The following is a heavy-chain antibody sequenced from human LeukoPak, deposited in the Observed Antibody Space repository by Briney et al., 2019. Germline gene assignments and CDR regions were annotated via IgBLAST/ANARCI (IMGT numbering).Heavy chain of an antibody. V-gene: IGHV1-18*01. CDR3: AILYGGKN. J-gene: IGHJ4*02. D-gene: IGHD4-23*01. CDR1: GYTFTSYG. CDR2: ISAYNANT. Sequence: ASVKVSCKASGYTFTSYGISWVRQAPGQGLEWMGWISAYNANTNYAQKLQGRVTITADKSTSTAYMELSSLRSEDTAVYYCAILYGGKNWGQGTLVTVSS.